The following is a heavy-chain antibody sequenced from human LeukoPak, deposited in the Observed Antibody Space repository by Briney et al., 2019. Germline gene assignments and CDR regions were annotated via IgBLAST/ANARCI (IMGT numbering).Heavy chain of an antibody. CDR2: IWYDGSNK. Sequence: PGGSLRLSCAASGFTFSSYGMHWVRQAPGKGLEWVAVIWYDGSNKYYADSVKGRFTISRDNSKNTLYLQMNSLRAEDTAVYYCASGRGFGDPPFDIWGQGTTVTVSS. J-gene: IGHJ6*02. CDR1: GFTFSSYG. CDR3: ASGRGFGDPPFDI. D-gene: IGHD3-10*01. V-gene: IGHV3-33*01.